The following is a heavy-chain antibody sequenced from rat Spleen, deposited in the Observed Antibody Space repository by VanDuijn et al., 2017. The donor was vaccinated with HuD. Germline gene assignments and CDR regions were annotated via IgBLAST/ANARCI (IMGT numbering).Heavy chain of an antibody. Sequence: QVQLKESGPGLVQPSQTLSLTCTVSGFSLTRYNIHWVRQPPGKGLEWMGRMRYNGDTSYNSPLKSRLSISRDTSKNQVFLKMNSLQTDDTGTYYCARHGMGGLDYWGQGVMVTVSS. CDR2: MRYNGDT. CDR1: GFSLTRYN. J-gene: IGHJ2*01. V-gene: IGHV2-63*01. CDR3: ARHGMGGLDY. D-gene: IGHD1-12*02.